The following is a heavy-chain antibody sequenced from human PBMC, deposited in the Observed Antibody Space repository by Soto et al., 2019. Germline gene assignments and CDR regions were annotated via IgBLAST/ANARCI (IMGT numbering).Heavy chain of an antibody. CDR3: AKGRGFDHDNYFDH. CDR1: LDSISNSY. Sequence: SETLSLPCSVSLDSISNSYWTWIRQPAGKGLEWIGHIYSSGNANYNPSLKSRVTMSLDTSKNQFSLSLKSVTAADTAIYYCAKGRGFDHDNYFDHWCHGTQVTVSS. J-gene: IGHJ4*01. D-gene: IGHD3-9*01. V-gene: IGHV4-4*07. CDR2: IYSSGNA.